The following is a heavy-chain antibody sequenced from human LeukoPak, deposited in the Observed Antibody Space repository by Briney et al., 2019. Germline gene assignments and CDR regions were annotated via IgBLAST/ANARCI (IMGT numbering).Heavy chain of an antibody. CDR1: GGSISSSSYY. CDR2: IYYSGST. CDR3: ARVHYYGSGSPR. V-gene: IGHV4-39*07. D-gene: IGHD3-10*01. J-gene: IGHJ4*02. Sequence: SETLSLTCTVSGGSISSSSYYWGWIRQPPGKGLEWIGSIYYSGSTYYNPSLKSRVTISVDTSKNQFSLKLSSVTAADTAVYYCARVHYYGSGSPRWGQGTLVTVSS.